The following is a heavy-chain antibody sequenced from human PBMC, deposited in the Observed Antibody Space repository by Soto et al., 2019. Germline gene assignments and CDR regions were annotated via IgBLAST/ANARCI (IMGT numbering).Heavy chain of an antibody. Sequence: ASETLSLTCTVSGGSISSSSYYWGWIRQPPGKGLEWIGSIYYSGSTYYNPSLKSRVTISVDTSKNQFSLKLSSVTAADTAVYYCARLGYQLAVPGIDYWGQGTLVTVSS. CDR3: ARLGYQLAVPGIDY. CDR1: GGSISSSSYY. CDR2: IYYSGST. D-gene: IGHD6-19*01. V-gene: IGHV4-39*01. J-gene: IGHJ4*02.